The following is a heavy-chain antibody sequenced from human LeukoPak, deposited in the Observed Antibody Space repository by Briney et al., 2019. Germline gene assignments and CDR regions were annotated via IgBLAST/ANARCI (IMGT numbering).Heavy chain of an antibody. CDR1: GFIFDNFG. CDR3: ARVTGYMIEDYFDY. J-gene: IGHJ4*02. V-gene: IGHV4-59*01. Sequence: GSLRLSCAASGFIFDNFGMSWVRQPPGKGLEWIGYIYYSGSTNYNPSLKSRVTISVETSKNQFSLKLSSVTAADTAVYYCARVTGYMIEDYFDYWGQGTLVTVSS. CDR2: IYYSGST. D-gene: IGHD3-22*01.